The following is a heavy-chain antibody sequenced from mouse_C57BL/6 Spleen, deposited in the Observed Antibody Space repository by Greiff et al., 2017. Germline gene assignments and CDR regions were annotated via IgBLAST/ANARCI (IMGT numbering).Heavy chain of an antibody. CDR2: IYPRSGNT. D-gene: IGHD1-1*01. V-gene: IGHV1-81*01. CDR3: ASYYGSSYAMDY. CDR1: GYTFTSYG. J-gene: IGHJ4*01. Sequence: VKLQESGAELARPGASVKLSCKASGYTFTSYGISWVKQRTGQGLEWIGDIYPRSGNTYYNEKFKGKATLTADKSSSTAYMELRSLTSEDSAVYFCASYYGSSYAMDYWGQGTSVTVSS.